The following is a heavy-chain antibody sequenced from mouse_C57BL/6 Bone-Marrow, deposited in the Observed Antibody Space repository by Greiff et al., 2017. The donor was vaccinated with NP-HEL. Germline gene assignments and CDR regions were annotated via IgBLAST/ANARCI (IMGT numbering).Heavy chain of an antibody. D-gene: IGHD2-3*01. CDR1: GYAFSSSW. CDR3: AGYSWFAY. J-gene: IGHJ3*01. V-gene: IGHV1-82*01. Sequence: QVQLQQSGPELVKPGASVKISCKASGYAFSSSWMNWVKQRPGKGLEWIGRIYPGDGATNYNGKFKGKGTLTADKSSSTAYMHLSSLTSEDSAVYFCAGYSWFAYWDQGTLVTVSA. CDR2: IYPGDGAT.